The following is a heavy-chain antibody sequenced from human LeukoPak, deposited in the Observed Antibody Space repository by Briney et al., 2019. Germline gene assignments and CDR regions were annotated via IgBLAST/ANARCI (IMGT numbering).Heavy chain of an antibody. CDR1: GGSISSGSYY. D-gene: IGHD4-17*01. V-gene: IGHV4-61*02. CDR3: ARVRWVGHDYGDYDH. J-gene: IGHJ5*02. CDR2: IYTSGST. Sequence: PSETLSLTCTVSGGSISSGSYYWSWIRQPAGKGLEWIGRIYTSGSTNYNPSLKSRVTISVDTSKNQFSLKLSSVTAADTAVYYCARVRWVGHDYGDYDHWGQGTLVTVSS.